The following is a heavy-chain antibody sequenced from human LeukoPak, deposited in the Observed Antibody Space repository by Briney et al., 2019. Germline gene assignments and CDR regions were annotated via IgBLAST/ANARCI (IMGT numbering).Heavy chain of an antibody. CDR3: ASITMIVEQGAFDI. Sequence: GASVKVSCKASGYTFTGYYVHGVRQAPGQGLEWMGWINPNSGGTNYAQKFQGRVTMTRDTSISTAYMELSRLRSDDTAVYYCASITMIVEQGAFDIWGQGTMVTVSS. CDR2: INPNSGGT. CDR1: GYTFTGYY. J-gene: IGHJ3*02. V-gene: IGHV1-2*02. D-gene: IGHD3-22*01.